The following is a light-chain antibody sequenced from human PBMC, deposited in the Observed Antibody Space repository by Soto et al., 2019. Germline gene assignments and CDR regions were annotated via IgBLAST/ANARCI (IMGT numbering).Light chain of an antibody. CDR2: AAS. J-gene: IGKJ1*01. Sequence: DIQMTQSPSSLSASVGDRVTITCRTSQSISSYLNWYQQKPGKAPKLLIYAASSLHSGVPSRFSGSGSGTDFTLTISSLQPEDFAAYYCQHSYSAPWTFGQGTKVEIK. CDR3: QHSYSAPWT. V-gene: IGKV1-39*01. CDR1: QSISSY.